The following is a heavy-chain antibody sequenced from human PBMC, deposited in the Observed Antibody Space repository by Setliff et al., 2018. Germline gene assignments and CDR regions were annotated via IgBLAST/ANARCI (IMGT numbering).Heavy chain of an antibody. D-gene: IGHD3-16*01. V-gene: IGHV4-38-2*01. J-gene: IGHJ4*02. Sequence: SETLSLTCAVSGYSISSGYYWGWIRQPPGKGLEWIGSIYHSGSTYYNPSLKSRVTISVDQSKNQFSLKLKSVTAADTAVYFCARAAARAEYSDTSAYLPFDFWGLGTLVTVSS. CDR3: ARAAARAEYSDTSAYLPFDF. CDR1: GYSISSGYY. CDR2: IYHSGST.